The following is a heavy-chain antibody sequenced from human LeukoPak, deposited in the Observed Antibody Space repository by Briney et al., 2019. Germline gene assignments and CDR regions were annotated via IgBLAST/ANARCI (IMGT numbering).Heavy chain of an antibody. Sequence: PGRSLRLSCAASGFTFDDYAMHWVRQAPGKGLEWVSAISGSGGSTYYADSVKGRFTISRDNSKNTLYLQMNSLRAEDTAVYYCAKGYYFDSSGYLNIEYWGQGTLVTVSS. CDR1: GFTFDDYA. CDR3: AKGYYFDSSGYLNIEY. V-gene: IGHV3-23*01. CDR2: ISGSGGST. D-gene: IGHD3-22*01. J-gene: IGHJ4*02.